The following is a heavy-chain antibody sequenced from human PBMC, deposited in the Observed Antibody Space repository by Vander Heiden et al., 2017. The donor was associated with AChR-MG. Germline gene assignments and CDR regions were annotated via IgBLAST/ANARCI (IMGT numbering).Heavy chain of an antibody. Sequence: QVQLVQSGAEVKKPGSSVMVSCKAYGGSFSSYAISWVRQAPGQWLEWMGGIIPIFGTANYAQKSQGRVTITADKSTSTAYMELSSLRSEDTAVYYCARGHWFGVIVAYYYYGMDVWGQGTTVTVSS. CDR3: ARGHWFGVIVAYYYYGMDV. CDR1: GGSFSSYA. V-gene: IGHV1-69*06. CDR2: IIPIFGTA. J-gene: IGHJ6*02. D-gene: IGHD3-10*01.